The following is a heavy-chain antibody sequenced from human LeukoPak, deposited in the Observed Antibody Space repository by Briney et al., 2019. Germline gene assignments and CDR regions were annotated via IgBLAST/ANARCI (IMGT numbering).Heavy chain of an antibody. V-gene: IGHV4-34*01. D-gene: IGHD2-15*01. CDR1: GGSFSGYY. Sequence: SEALSLTCAVYGGSFSGYYWSWIRQPPGKGLEWIGEINHSGSTNYNPSLKSRVTISVDTSKNQFSLQLNSVTPEDTAVYYCARMSVVAATLDSRWFDPWGQGTLVTVSS. CDR2: INHSGST. J-gene: IGHJ5*02. CDR3: ARMSVVAATLDSRWFDP.